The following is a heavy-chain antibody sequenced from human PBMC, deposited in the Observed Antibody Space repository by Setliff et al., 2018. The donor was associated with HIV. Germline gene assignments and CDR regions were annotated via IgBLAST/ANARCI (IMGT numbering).Heavy chain of an antibody. D-gene: IGHD2-2*01. CDR1: GYTFSGYY. V-gene: IGHV1-2*02. J-gene: IGHJ6*03. CDR2: INPNSGGR. Sequence: ASVKVSCKASGYTFSGYYMHWVRQAPGQGLEWMGWINPNSGGRTYAQKFQGRVTMTRDTSISTAYMELSRLRPDDTAVYYCARGDIIAVPAAIDMDVWGKGTTVTVSS. CDR3: ARGDIIAVPAAIDMDV.